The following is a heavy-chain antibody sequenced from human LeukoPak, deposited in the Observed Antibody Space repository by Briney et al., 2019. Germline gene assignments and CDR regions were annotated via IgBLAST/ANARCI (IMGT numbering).Heavy chain of an antibody. V-gene: IGHV1-24*01. Sequence: GASVKVSCKVSGCTLTELAMHWVRQAPGEGLEWMGGFDPEDGETVYAQKFQGRVTMAEDTSTDTAYMELSSLSSEDTAVYFCATYSGYYYYWGQGTLVTVSS. J-gene: IGHJ4*02. D-gene: IGHD3-3*01. CDR3: ATYSGYYYY. CDR2: FDPEDGET. CDR1: GCTLTELA.